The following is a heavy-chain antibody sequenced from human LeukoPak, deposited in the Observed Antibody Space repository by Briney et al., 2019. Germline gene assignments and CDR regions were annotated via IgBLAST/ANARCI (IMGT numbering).Heavy chain of an antibody. Sequence: PGGSLRLSCAASGFAFSSYGMHWVRQAPGKGLEWVAVISYDGSNKYYADSVKGRFTISRDNSKNTLYLQMNSLRAEDTAVYYCAKDEGFMDYWGQGTLVTVSS. V-gene: IGHV3-30*18. D-gene: IGHD2-15*01. CDR3: AKDEGFMDY. CDR1: GFAFSSYG. J-gene: IGHJ4*02. CDR2: ISYDGSNK.